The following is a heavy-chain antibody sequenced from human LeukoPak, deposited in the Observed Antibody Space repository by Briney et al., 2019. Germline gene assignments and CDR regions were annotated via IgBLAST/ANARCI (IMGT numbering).Heavy chain of an antibody. Sequence: PSETLSLTCTVSGGSISSSSYYWGWIRQPPGKGLEWIVSIYYSGSTYYNPSLKSRVTISVDTSKNQFSLKLSSVTAADTAVYYCASSTPGTGPSLTNWGTDPDPARGFDYWGQGTLVTVSS. V-gene: IGHV4-39*07. D-gene: IGHD7-27*01. CDR1: GGSISSSSYY. CDR2: IYYSGST. J-gene: IGHJ4*02. CDR3: ASSTPGTGPSLTNWGTDPDPARGFDY.